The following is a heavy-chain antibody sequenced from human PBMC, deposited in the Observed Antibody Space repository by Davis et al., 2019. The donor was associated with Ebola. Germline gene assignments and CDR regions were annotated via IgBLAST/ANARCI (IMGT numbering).Heavy chain of an antibody. D-gene: IGHD6-19*01. CDR1: GFTFSSYW. CDR3: ARDEGYSSGWHTEPGAFDI. V-gene: IGHV3-48*04. CDR2: SSSSGSTI. J-gene: IGHJ3*02. Sequence: GESLKISCAASGFTFSSYWMSWVRQAPGKGLKWVSYSSSSGSTIYYADSVKGRFTISRDNAKNSLYLQMNSLRAEDTAVYYCARDEGYSSGWHTEPGAFDIWGQETMVTVSS.